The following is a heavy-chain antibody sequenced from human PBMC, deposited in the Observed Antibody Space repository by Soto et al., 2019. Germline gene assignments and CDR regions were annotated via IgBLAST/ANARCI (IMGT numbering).Heavy chain of an antibody. V-gene: IGHV3-23*01. CDR1: GFTFSNHA. Sequence: EVQLLESGGALVQPGGSLRLSCAASGFTFSNHAMNWVRQAPGKGLEWVSTISDSGSTYYADSVKGRFTISGDNSKNTRYLQMNSVRAEDTAVYYCARDPGGHYCTSTSCLYFFDHWGQGTLVIVSS. CDR3: ARDPGGHYCTSTSCLYFFDH. D-gene: IGHD2-2*01. CDR2: ISDSGST. J-gene: IGHJ4*02.